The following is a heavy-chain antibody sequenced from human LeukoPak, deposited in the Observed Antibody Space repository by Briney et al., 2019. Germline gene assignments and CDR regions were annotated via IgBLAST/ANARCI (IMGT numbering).Heavy chain of an antibody. CDR1: GITFSHHA. CDR3: ANSGDTAMVFDAFDI. CDR2: ISNSDGGT. J-gene: IGHJ3*02. V-gene: IGHV3-23*01. D-gene: IGHD5-18*01. Sequence: GGSLRLSCAASGITFSHHAMSWVRQAPGRGLEWVSGISNSDGGTYYADSVKGRFTISRDNSKNTVYLQMNSLRAEDTAVYYCANSGDTAMVFDAFDIWGQGTMVTVSS.